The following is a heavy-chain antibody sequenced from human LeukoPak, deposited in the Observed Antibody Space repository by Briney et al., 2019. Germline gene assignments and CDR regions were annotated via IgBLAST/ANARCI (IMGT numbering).Heavy chain of an antibody. J-gene: IGHJ4*02. CDR1: GYTFTGYY. D-gene: IGHD4-17*01. Sequence: ASVKVSCKASGYTFTGYYMHWVRQAPGQGLEWMGRINPNSGGTNYAQKFQGRVTMTRDTSISTAYMELSRLRSDDTAVYYCARDYGDFPYYFDYWGQGTLVTVSS. V-gene: IGHV1-2*06. CDR3: ARDYGDFPYYFDY. CDR2: INPNSGGT.